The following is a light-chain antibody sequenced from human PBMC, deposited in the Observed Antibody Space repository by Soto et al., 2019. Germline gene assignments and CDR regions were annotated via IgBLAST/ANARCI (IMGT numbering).Light chain of an antibody. CDR3: QQSHGIPYT. CDR1: QTISTY. J-gene: IGKJ2*01. CDR2: AAS. Sequence: EIQMTQSPSSLSASVGERVTITCRASQTISTYLNWYQQEPGKAPKHLIYAASSLQSGVPSRFSGSGSGTDFTLSISSLQPEDFAAYYCQQSHGIPYTFGQGTKLEIK. V-gene: IGKV1-39*01.